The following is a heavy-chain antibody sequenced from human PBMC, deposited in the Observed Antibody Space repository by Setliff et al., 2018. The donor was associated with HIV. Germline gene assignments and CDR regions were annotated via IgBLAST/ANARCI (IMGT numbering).Heavy chain of an antibody. D-gene: IGHD3-3*01. CDR3: ARGRVTLNGVAAGHHYMDV. Sequence: ETLSLTCTVSGGFIGTYYWSWIRQSPGKGLVWIGAVYYTGSTNYNPSLESRVTMSVDTSKNQFSLRLMSLTAADTAIYYCARGRVTLNGVAAGHHYMDVWGKGNTVTVSS. CDR2: VYYTGST. V-gene: IGHV4-59*13. J-gene: IGHJ6*03. CDR1: GGFIGTYY.